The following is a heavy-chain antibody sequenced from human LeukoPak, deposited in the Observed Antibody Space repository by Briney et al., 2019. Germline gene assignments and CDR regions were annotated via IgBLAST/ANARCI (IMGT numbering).Heavy chain of an antibody. Sequence: SETLSLTCTVTGGSISSYYWSWIQQPPGKGLEWIGYIYYSGSTNYNPSLKSRVTISVDTSKNQFTLKLSSVTAADTAVYYCARRGYCSGGSCYPPGAFDIWGQGTMVTVSS. CDR3: ARRGYCSGGSCYPPGAFDI. CDR2: IYYSGST. J-gene: IGHJ3*02. V-gene: IGHV4-59*08. D-gene: IGHD2-15*01. CDR1: GGSISSYY.